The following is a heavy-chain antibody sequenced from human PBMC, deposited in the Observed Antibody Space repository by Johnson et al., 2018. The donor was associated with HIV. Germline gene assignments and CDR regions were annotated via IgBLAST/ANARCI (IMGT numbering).Heavy chain of an antibody. J-gene: IGHJ3*02. V-gene: IGHV3-30*14. CDR3: ARDGRPKWQDVFDI. CDR1: GFTFSSYA. D-gene: IGHD6-6*01. Sequence: QVQLVESGGGVVQPGRSLRLSCAASGFTFSSYAMHWVRQAPGKGLEWVAVISYDGSNKYYADSVKGRFTISRDNSKNMVYLQMNSLRPEDTAVYYCARDGRPKWQDVFDIWGQGTMVTVSS. CDR2: ISYDGSNK.